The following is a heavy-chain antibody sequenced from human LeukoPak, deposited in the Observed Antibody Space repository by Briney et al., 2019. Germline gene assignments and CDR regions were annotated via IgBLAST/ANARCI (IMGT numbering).Heavy chain of an antibody. J-gene: IGHJ4*02. CDR2: SSSGSSTI. CDR1: GFTFSTYA. CDR3: AKGSYYDSSGSFYFDY. D-gene: IGHD3-22*01. Sequence: GGSLRLSCAASGFTFSTYAMNWVRQAPGKGLEWVSYSSSGSSTIYYADSVKGRFTISRDNAKDSLYLQMHSLRAEDTAVYYCAKGSYYDSSGSFYFDYWGQGTLVTVSS. V-gene: IGHV3-48*04.